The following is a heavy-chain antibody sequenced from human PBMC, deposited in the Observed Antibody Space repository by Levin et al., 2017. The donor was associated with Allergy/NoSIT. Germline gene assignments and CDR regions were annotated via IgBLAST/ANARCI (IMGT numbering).Heavy chain of an antibody. CDR2: IRSKAYGGTT. CDR1: GFTFGDYA. D-gene: IGHD6-19*01. J-gene: IGHJ4*02. V-gene: IGHV3-49*03. Sequence: GGSLRLSCTASGFTFGDYAMSWFRQAPGKGLEWVGFIRSKAYGGTTEYAASVKGRFTISRDDSKSIAYLQMNSLKTEDTAVYYCTRELGDARAVAGTYYFDYWGQGTLVTVSS. CDR3: TRELGDARAVAGTYYFDY.